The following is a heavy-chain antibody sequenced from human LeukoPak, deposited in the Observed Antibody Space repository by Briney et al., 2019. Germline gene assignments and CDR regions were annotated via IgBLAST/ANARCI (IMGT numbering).Heavy chain of an antibody. J-gene: IGHJ4*02. V-gene: IGHV3-48*01. CDR2: IGTSSSTI. Sequence: PGGSLRLSCVASEFTFRTYWMSWVRQAPGKGLEWVSYIGTSSSTIYYADSVKGRFTVSRDNAKNSLYLQMNSLRAEDTAVYYCARDRYYYGSGSHAYWGQGTLVTVSS. CDR1: EFTFRTYW. CDR3: ARDRYYYGSGSHAY. D-gene: IGHD3-10*01.